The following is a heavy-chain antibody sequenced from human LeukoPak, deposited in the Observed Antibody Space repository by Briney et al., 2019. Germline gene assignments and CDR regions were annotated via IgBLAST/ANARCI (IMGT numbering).Heavy chain of an antibody. CDR1: GGSFSGYY. V-gene: IGHV4-34*01. D-gene: IGHD2/OR15-2a*01. Sequence: SETLSLTCAVYGGSFSGYYWSWIRQPPGKGLEWIGEINHSGSTNYNPSLKSRVTISVDTSKNQFSLKLSSVTAADTAVYYCARHARRGYFLAGGGYFDYWGREPWSPSPQ. CDR2: INHSGST. CDR3: ARHARRGYFLAGGGYFDY. J-gene: IGHJ4*02.